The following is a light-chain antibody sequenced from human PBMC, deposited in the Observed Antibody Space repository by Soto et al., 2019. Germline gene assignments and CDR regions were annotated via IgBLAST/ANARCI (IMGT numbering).Light chain of an antibody. J-gene: IGLJ2*01. Sequence: QSALTQPASVSGSPGQSITISCTGTSSDVGGYNYVSWYQQHPGKAPKLMIYDVSNRPSGVSNRFSGSKSGNTASLTISGLQADDESDYCCSSYTSSSTVVFGGGTKLTVL. V-gene: IGLV2-14*01. CDR3: SSYTSSSTVV. CDR2: DVS. CDR1: SSDVGGYNY.